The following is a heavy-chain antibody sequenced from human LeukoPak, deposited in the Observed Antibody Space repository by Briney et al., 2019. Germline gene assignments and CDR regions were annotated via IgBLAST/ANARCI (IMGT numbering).Heavy chain of an antibody. CDR1: GFTFSSYS. Sequence: PGGSLRLSCAASGFTFSSYSMNWVRQAPGKGLEWVSYISSSSSTIYYADSVKGRFTISRDNAKNSLYLQMNSLRAEDTAVYYCARDSTSSAIPLDYWGQGTLVTVSS. CDR3: ARDSTSSAIPLDY. V-gene: IGHV3-48*04. J-gene: IGHJ4*02. D-gene: IGHD2-2*02. CDR2: ISSSSSTI.